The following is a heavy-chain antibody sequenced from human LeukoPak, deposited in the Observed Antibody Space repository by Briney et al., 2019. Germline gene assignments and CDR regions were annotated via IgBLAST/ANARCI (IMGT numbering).Heavy chain of an antibody. D-gene: IGHD3-22*01. V-gene: IGHV4-34*01. Sequence: PSETLSLTCAVYGVYFSGYYWSWIRQPPGKGLEWFGEINHSGSTNYNPSLKRRVTISVDTAKNQFSLKLSSVTAADTAVYYWARAGHPGNRYYYDSSGYYPIWGQGNLVTVSS. CDR2: INHSGST. CDR1: GVYFSGYY. J-gene: IGHJ4*02. CDR3: ARAGHPGNRYYYDSSGYYPI.